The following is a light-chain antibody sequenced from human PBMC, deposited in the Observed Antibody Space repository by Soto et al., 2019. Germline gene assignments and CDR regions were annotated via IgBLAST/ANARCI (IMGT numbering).Light chain of an antibody. CDR3: QQLSSYPST. V-gene: IGKV1-5*01. J-gene: IGKJ4*01. CDR2: DAT. Sequence: SQIALAPSTQAASVGDRGTITCRASQSIDRWLAWYQQKPGKAPKVLIWDATTLHRGVPSRFSGSRSRTEFTLTISGLQPEDFATYYCQQLSSYPSTFGGGTKVDNK. CDR1: QSIDRW.